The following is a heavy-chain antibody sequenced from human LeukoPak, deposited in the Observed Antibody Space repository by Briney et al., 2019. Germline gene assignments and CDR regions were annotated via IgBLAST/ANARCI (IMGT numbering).Heavy chain of an antibody. J-gene: IGHJ6*02. CDR1: GFTFSTFE. CDR2: IRSAGTNV. V-gene: IGHV3-48*03. CDR3: ARIVAYSYAGTDV. D-gene: IGHD2-21*01. Sequence: GGSLRLSCAASGFTFSTFEMNWVRQAPGKGLEWVSHIRSAGTNVYYADSVKGRFTISRDNTKNSLHLQMNSLRAEDTAVYYCARIVAYSYAGTDVWGQGTTVTVSS.